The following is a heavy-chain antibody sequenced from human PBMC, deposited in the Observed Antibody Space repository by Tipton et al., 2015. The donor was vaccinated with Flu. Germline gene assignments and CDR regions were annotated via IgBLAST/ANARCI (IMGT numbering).Heavy chain of an antibody. CDR1: GGTFSSYV. D-gene: IGHD5-18*01. CDR2: IMPIFGTA. J-gene: IGHJ6*02. V-gene: IGHV1-69*01. CDR3: ARGDIGMGAGVPHYNYYGMDV. Sequence: QVQLVQSGAEVKKPGSSVKVSCKASGGTFSSYVISWVRQAPGQGLAWMGGIMPIFGTANYAQKFQGRITITADESTRTAYMELSSLRSEDTAVYYCARGDIGMGAGVPHYNYYGMDVWGQGTTVTVSS.